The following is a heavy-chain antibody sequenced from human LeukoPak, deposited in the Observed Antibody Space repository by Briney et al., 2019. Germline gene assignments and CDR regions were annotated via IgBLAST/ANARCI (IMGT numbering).Heavy chain of an antibody. V-gene: IGHV4-30-4*08. CDR3: ARGRGSGSPRDY. J-gene: IGHJ4*02. CDR1: GGSISSGDYY. D-gene: IGHD3-22*01. CDR2: IYYRGST. Sequence: SETLSLTCTVSGGSISSGDYYWSWTRQHPGKGLEWIGNIYYRGSTYYNPSLKSRVIISVDTSKNQLSLKLSSVTAADTAVYYCARGRGSGSPRDYWGQGTLVTVSS.